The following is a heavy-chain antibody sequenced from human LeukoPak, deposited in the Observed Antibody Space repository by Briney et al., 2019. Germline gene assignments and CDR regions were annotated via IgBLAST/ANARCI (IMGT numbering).Heavy chain of an antibody. V-gene: IGHV1-69*04. CDR3: ARGAPPYYDIPQGMDV. Sequence: ASVKVSCKASGGTFSSYAISWVRQAPGQGLEWMGRIIPIFGIANYAQKFQGRVMITADKSTSTAYMELSSLRSEDTAVYYCARGAPPYYDIPQGMDVWGQGTTVTVSS. J-gene: IGHJ6*02. CDR2: IIPIFGIA. CDR1: GGTFSSYA. D-gene: IGHD3-9*01.